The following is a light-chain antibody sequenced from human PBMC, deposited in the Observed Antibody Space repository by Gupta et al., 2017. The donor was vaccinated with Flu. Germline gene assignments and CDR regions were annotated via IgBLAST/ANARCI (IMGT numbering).Light chain of an antibody. CDR3: NSRDSTDNHQAV. CDR1: SIRNSY. V-gene: IGLV3-19*01. J-gene: IGLJ2*01. Sequence: QTVRITCQGDSIRNSYASWYQQKPGQAPGLVIYAKNIRPSGSPERFSGSSSGNTASLTITGAQAEEEADYYCNSRDSTDNHQAVFGGGTKLTVL. CDR2: AKN.